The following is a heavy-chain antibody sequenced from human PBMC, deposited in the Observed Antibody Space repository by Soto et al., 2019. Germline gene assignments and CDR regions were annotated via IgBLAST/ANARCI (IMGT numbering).Heavy chain of an antibody. CDR1: GFTFSDHY. V-gene: IGHV3-72*01. D-gene: IGHD1-26*01. CDR2: TRNKANSYTT. CDR3: ARGFAGTTDAFDI. J-gene: IGHJ3*02. Sequence: EVQLVESGGGLVQPGGSLRLSCAASGFTFSDHYMDWVRQAPGKGLEWVGRTRNKANSYTTEYAASVKGRFTISRHDSTKTLYLQMNSLKTEDTAVYYCARGFAGTTDAFDIWGQGTMVTVSS.